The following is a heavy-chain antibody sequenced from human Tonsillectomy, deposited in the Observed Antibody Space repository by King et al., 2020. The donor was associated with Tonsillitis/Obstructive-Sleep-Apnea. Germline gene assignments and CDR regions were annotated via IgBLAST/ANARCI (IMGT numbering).Heavy chain of an antibody. CDR1: GGSFSGYN. CDR2: INHSGST. J-gene: IGHJ4*02. D-gene: IGHD7-27*01. CDR3: AGQNLWGYYFDY. Sequence: VQLQQWGAGLLKPSETLSLTCAVYGGSFSGYNWTWIRQPPGKGLEWIGEINHSGSTTYDPSLTSRVTISLDTSKNQFSRKLSSVTAADTAVYYCAGQNLWGYYFDYWGQGTPVTVSS. V-gene: IGHV4-34*01.